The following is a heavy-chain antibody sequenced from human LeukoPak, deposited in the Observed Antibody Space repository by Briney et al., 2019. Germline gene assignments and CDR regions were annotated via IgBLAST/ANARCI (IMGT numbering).Heavy chain of an antibody. D-gene: IGHD3-22*01. J-gene: IGHJ4*02. CDR2: TDWDDDK. CDR3: ARIVRYYDSSGYYYYFDY. CDR1: GFSLSTSGMC. Sequence: SGPALVKPTQTLTLTCTFSGFSLSTSGMCVSWIRQPPGKALEWLARTDWDDDKYYSTSLKTRLTISKDTSKNQVVLTLTNMDPVDTATYYCARIVRYYDSSGYYYYFDYLGQGTLVTVCS. V-gene: IGHV2-70*11.